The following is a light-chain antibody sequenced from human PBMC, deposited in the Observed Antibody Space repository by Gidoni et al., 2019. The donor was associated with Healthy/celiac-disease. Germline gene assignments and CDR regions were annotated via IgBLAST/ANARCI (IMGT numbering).Light chain of an antibody. Sequence: DIQMTQSPSSLSASVGDRVTITCRASQSISSYLNWYQQKPGKAPKLLSYAASSLQSGVPSRFRGSGSGTDFTLTISSLQPEDFATYYCQQKGTFGQGTKLEIK. V-gene: IGKV1-39*01. J-gene: IGKJ2*02. CDR3: QQKGT. CDR1: QSISSY. CDR2: AAS.